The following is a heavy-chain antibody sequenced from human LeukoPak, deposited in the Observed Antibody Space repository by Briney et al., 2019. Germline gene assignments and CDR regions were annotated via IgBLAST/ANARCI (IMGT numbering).Heavy chain of an antibody. CDR2: IYSGGST. CDR3: ARGRGYSGYDVSLPFDY. J-gene: IGHJ4*02. D-gene: IGHD5-12*01. Sequence: GGSLRLSCAGSGFTVSSKYMSWVRQAPGKGLEWVSVIYSGGSTDYADSVKGRFTMSRDNSKNMLYLQMNSLRVDDTAVYFCARGRGYSGYDVSLPFDYWGQGTLVTVSS. V-gene: IGHV3-66*01. CDR1: GFTVSSKY.